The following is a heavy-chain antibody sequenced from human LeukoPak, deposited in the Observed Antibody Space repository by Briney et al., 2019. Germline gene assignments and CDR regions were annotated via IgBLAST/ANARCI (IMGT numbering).Heavy chain of an antibody. D-gene: IGHD3-10*01. Sequence: PGGSLRLSCAASGFTFSSYWMSWVRQAPGKGLEWVANIKQDGSEKYYVDSVKGRFTISRDNSKNTLYLQMNSLRAEDTAVYYCAKGIEVRPKDAFDIWGQGTMVTVSS. CDR2: IKQDGSEK. CDR1: GFTFSSYW. V-gene: IGHV3-7*03. CDR3: AKGIEVRPKDAFDI. J-gene: IGHJ3*02.